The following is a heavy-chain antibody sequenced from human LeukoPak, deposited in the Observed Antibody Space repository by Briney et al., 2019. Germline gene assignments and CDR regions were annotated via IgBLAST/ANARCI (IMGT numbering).Heavy chain of an antibody. CDR3: AREKYYYDSSTLFDY. J-gene: IGHJ4*02. Sequence: GGSLRLSCAASGFTFSDHYMNWVRQAPGKGLEWVGRTRNKANSYTTEYAASVKDRFTISRDDSKSSLYLQMNSLKTEDTAVYYCAREKYYYDSSTLFDYWGQGTLVTVSS. CDR2: TRNKANSYTT. D-gene: IGHD3-22*01. V-gene: IGHV3-72*01. CDR1: GFTFSDHY.